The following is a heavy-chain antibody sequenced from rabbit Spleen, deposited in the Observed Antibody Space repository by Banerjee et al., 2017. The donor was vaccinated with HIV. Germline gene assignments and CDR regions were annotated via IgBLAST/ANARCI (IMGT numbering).Heavy chain of an antibody. V-gene: IGHV1S7*01. Sequence: QLVESGGGLVQPGGSLKLSCKASGFTLSSYYMNWVRQAPGKGLEWIGYIDPVFGTTSYASWVKGRFTISSHNGQNTLYLQLNSLTAADTATYFCVRDTWYFKLWGPGTLVTVS. CDR1: GFTLSSYY. J-gene: IGHJ4*01. CDR2: IDPVFGTT. D-gene: IGHD3-1*01. CDR3: VRDTWYFKL.